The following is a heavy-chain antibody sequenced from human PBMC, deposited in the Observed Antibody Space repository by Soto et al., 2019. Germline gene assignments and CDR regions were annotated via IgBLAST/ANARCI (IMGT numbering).Heavy chain of an antibody. Sequence: SETLSLTCTVSGGSISSYYWSWIRQPPGKGLEWIGYTYYSGSTNYNPSLKSRVTISVDTSKNQFSLKLSSVTAADTAVYYCAGGYYYYFDYWGQGTLVTVSS. V-gene: IGHV4-59*01. CDR3: AGGYYYYFDY. D-gene: IGHD1-26*01. J-gene: IGHJ4*02. CDR2: TYYSGST. CDR1: GGSISSYY.